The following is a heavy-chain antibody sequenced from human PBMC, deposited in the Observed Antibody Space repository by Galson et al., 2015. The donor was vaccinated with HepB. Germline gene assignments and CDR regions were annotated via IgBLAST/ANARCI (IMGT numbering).Heavy chain of an antibody. CDR2: IIPAFGAA. D-gene: IGHD3-10*01. Sequence: SVKVSCKASGGNFNNFAITWVRKAPGQGLEWVGRIIPAFGAANYAQKFLGRLTISADKSTGTAYMDLTNLRSEGTAVYYCARQDYYGSGTYPPWYGLDVWGQGTTVTVSS. CDR3: ARQDYYGSGTYPPWYGLDV. J-gene: IGHJ6*02. CDR1: GGNFNNFA. V-gene: IGHV1-69*06.